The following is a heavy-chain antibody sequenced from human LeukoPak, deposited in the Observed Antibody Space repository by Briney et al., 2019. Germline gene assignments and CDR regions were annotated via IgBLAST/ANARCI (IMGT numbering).Heavy chain of an antibody. CDR1: GGSISSYY. D-gene: IGHD5-24*01. J-gene: IGHJ4*02. CDR3: ARYLEMATTRDFTYYFDY. V-gene: IGHV4-59*13. Sequence: SETLSLTCTVSGGSISSYYWSWIRQPPGKGLEWIGYIYYSGSTNYNPSLKSRVTISVDTSKNQFSLKLSSVTAADTAVYYCARYLEMATTRDFTYYFDYWGQGTLVTVSS. CDR2: IYYSGST.